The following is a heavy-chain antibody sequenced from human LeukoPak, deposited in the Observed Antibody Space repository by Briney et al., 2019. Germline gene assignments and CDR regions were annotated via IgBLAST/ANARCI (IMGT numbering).Heavy chain of an antibody. V-gene: IGHV4-59*01. CDR3: ARDLGRYYGMDV. CDR1: GGSISGYY. Sequence: SETLSLTCTVSGGSISGYYWSWIRQAPGKGLEWIGYIYNSGSLSYNPSLKSRVTIAVDTSESQFSLKLTSVTAADTAVYYCARDLGRYYGMDVWGQGTTVTVSS. CDR2: IYNSGSL. J-gene: IGHJ6*02.